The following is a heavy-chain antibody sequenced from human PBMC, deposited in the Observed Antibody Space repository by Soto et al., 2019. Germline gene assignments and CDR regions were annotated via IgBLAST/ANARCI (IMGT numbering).Heavy chain of an antibody. CDR1: GFTFSSYS. Sequence: PGGSLRLSCAASGFTFSSYSMNWVRQAPGKGLEWVSSISSSSSYIYYADSVKGRFTISRDNAKNSLYLQMNSLRAEDTAVYYCARSGYSYGYDWFDPWGQGTLVTVSS. CDR3: ARSGYSYGYDWFDP. CDR2: ISSSSSYI. D-gene: IGHD5-18*01. V-gene: IGHV3-21*01. J-gene: IGHJ5*02.